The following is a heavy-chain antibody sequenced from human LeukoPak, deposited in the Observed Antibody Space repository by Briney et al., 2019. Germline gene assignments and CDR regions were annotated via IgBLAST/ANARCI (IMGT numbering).Heavy chain of an antibody. V-gene: IGHV1-3*01. D-gene: IGHD3-22*01. CDR2: VNAGNGNT. Sequence: GASVKVSCKASGYTFTSYAIHWVRQAPGQRLEWMGWVNAGNGNTKYSQKFQGRVTITRDTSTSTAYMELRSLRSDDTAVYYCARVFHDSSGYYPHYFDYWGQGTLVPVSS. CDR3: ARVFHDSSGYYPHYFDY. J-gene: IGHJ4*02. CDR1: GYTFTSYA.